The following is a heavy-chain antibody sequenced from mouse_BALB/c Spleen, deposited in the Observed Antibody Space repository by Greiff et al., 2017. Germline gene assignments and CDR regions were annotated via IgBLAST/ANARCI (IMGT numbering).Heavy chain of an antibody. CDR2: ISTYYGDA. CDR3: ARGGLRAMDY. Sequence: VKLMESGAELVRPGVSVKISCKGSGYTFTDYAMHWVKQSHAKSLEWIGVISTYYGDASYNQKFKGKATMTVDKSSSTAYMELARLTSEDSAIYYCARGGLRAMDYWGQGTSVTVSS. V-gene: IGHV1S137*01. D-gene: IGHD2-4*01. J-gene: IGHJ4*01. CDR1: GYTFTDYA.